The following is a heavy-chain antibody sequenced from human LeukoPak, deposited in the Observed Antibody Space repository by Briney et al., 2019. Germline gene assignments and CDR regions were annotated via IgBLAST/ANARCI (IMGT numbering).Heavy chain of an antibody. V-gene: IGHV1-46*01. CDR3: AKDPGRHLQGFYMDV. CDR1: GYTFTSYY. Sequence: GASVKVSCKASGYTFTSYYMHWVRQAPGQGLEWMGIINPSGGSTSYAQKFQGRVTMTRDTSTSTAYMELGSLRSEDTAVYYCAKDPGRHLQGFYMDVWGKGTTVTVSS. D-gene: IGHD6-6*01. J-gene: IGHJ6*03. CDR2: INPSGGST.